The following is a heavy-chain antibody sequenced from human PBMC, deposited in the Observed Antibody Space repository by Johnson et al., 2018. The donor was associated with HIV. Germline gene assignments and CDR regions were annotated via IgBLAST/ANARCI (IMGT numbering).Heavy chain of an antibody. CDR2: IKLDGSDK. V-gene: IGHV3-7*03. Sequence: VQLVEFGGGLVQPGESLRLSCVVSGFTFGTYWMTWVRQAPGNGLEWVATIKLDGSDKYYLDSVKGRFTISRDNGRNSLYLQMNSLRAEDTAVYYCARKGDAFDIWGQGTKVTVSS. CDR3: ARKGDAFDI. CDR1: GFTFGTYW. J-gene: IGHJ3*02.